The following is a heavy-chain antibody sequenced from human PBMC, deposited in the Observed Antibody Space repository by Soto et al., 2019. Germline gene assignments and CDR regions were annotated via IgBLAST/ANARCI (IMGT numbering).Heavy chain of an antibody. V-gene: IGHV2-5*02. CDR2: IYWDDDK. J-gene: IGHJ4*02. CDR1: GFLLTTRGVG. D-gene: IGHD1-26*01. Sequence: QITLKESGPALVQPTQTLTLTCTFSGFLLTTRGVGVGWIRQPPGKALEWLAMIYWDDDKRYRPTLENRLTSTKDTTKNQVVLTMTNMDPVDTATYYCALRAPPIVGVTLFHSWGQGTLVTVSS. CDR3: ALRAPPIVGVTLFHS.